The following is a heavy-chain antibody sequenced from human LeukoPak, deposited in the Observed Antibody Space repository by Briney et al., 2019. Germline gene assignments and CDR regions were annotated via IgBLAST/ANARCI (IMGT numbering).Heavy chain of an antibody. J-gene: IGHJ4*02. CDR1: GFTFDDYA. Sequence: GRSLRLSCAASGFTFDDYAMHWVRQAPGKGLEWVSGISWNSGSIGYADSVKGRFTISRDNAKNSLYLQMNSLRAEDTALYYCAKDTSSSWAIFDYWGQGTLVTVSS. V-gene: IGHV3-9*01. CDR3: AKDTSSSWAIFDY. CDR2: ISWNSGSI. D-gene: IGHD6-13*01.